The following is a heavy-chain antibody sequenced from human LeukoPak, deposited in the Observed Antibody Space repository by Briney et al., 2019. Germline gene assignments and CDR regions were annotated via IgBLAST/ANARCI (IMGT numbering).Heavy chain of an antibody. V-gene: IGHV3-23*01. Sequence: GGSLRLSCAASGFTFSSYAMSWVRQAPGKGLEWVSAISGSGGSTYYADSVKGRFTISRDNSKNTLYLQMNSLRAEDTAVYYCAKVSLAVAGTALEGVYFDYWGQGTLVTVSS. CDR3: AKVSLAVAGTALEGVYFDY. D-gene: IGHD6-19*01. CDR2: ISGSGGST. CDR1: GFTFSSYA. J-gene: IGHJ4*02.